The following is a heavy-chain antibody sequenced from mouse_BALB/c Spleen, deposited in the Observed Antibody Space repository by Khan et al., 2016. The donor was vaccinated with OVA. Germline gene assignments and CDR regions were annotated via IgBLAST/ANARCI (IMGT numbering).Heavy chain of an antibody. D-gene: IGHD1-1*01. J-gene: IGHJ2*01. Sequence: VQLKQSGPGLVKPSQSLSLTCTVTGYSITTDYAWNWIGQFPGNKLDWMGYISYSGNTKYNQSLKSRISITRDTSKNQFFLHLKSVTTEATARYYCARIYGGDFDYWGQGTTLTVSS. V-gene: IGHV3-2*02. CDR1: GYSITTDYA. CDR2: ISYSGNT. CDR3: ARIYGGDFDY.